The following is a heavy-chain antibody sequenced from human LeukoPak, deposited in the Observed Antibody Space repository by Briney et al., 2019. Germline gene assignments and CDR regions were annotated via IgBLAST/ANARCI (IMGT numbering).Heavy chain of an antibody. CDR2: ISWNSGSI. Sequence: GGSLRLSCAASGFTFDDYAMHWVRQAPGKGLEWVSGISWNSGSIGYADSVKGRFTISRDNAKNSLCLQMNSLRAEDTALYYCAKDTDYYDSSGSDYWGQGTLVTVSS. CDR1: GFTFDDYA. D-gene: IGHD3-22*01. CDR3: AKDTDYYDSSGSDY. V-gene: IGHV3-9*01. J-gene: IGHJ4*02.